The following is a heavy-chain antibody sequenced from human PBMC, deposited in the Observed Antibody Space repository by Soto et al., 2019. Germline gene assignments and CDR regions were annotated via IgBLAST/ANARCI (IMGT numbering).Heavy chain of an antibody. V-gene: IGHV3-9*01. D-gene: IGHD2-21*01. Sequence: EVQLVESGGGLVQPGRSLRLSCAASGFTFDNYAMNWVRQAPGSGLEWVSGISWNSGSIRYADSVKGRFTISRDNAKNSMYLQMNSLRVDETAFYYCAKDTELTSGDGGAFDIWGQGTMLTVSS. J-gene: IGHJ3*02. CDR2: ISWNSGSI. CDR1: GFTFDNYA. CDR3: AKDTELTSGDGGAFDI.